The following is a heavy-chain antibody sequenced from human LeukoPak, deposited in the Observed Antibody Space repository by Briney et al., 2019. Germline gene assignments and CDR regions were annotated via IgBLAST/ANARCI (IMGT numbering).Heavy chain of an antibody. CDR3: ARDLSQYYDFWSGYYTGIGFDP. V-gene: IGHV4-39*07. CDR2: IYYSGST. D-gene: IGHD3-3*01. Sequence: SETLSLTCTVSGGSISSSSYYWGWIRQPPAKGLEWIGSIYYSGSTYYNPSLKSRVTISVDTSKNQFSLKLSSVTSADTAVYYCARDLSQYYDFWSGYYTGIGFDPWGQGTLVTVSS. CDR1: GGSISSSSYY. J-gene: IGHJ5*02.